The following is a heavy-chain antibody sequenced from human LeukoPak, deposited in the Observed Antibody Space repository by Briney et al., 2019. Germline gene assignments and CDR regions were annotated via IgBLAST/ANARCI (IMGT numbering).Heavy chain of an antibody. J-gene: IGHJ4*02. CDR1: GGTFSSYA. V-gene: IGHV1-69*13. D-gene: IGHD1-7*01. CDR2: IIPIFGTA. CDR3: ARAYGYGTAFDY. Sequence: ASVKVSCKASGGTFSSYAISWVRQAPGQGLEWMGGIIPIFGTANYAQKFQGRVTITADESTSTAYMELSSLRSEDTAVYYCARAYGYGTAFDYWGQGTLVTVSS.